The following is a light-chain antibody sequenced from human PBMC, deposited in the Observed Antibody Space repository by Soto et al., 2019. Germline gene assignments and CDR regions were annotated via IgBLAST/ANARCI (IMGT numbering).Light chain of an antibody. V-gene: IGKV3-15*01. Sequence: ETVMTQSPATLSVSPGERVTLSCRASQSVRTNLVWYQQSPGQPPRLLIYGASDRVAGVPDRFSSSGSGTDFTLTISGLQSEDCAVYYCQQYNEWPRTFGQGTKLEIK. J-gene: IGKJ2*01. CDR2: GAS. CDR1: QSVRTN. CDR3: QQYNEWPRT.